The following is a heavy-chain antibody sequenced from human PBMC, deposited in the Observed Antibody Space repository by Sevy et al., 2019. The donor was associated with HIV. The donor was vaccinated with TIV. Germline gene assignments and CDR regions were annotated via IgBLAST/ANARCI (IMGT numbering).Heavy chain of an antibody. Sequence: ASVKVSCKASGYNFKNYGISWVRQAPGQGLEWVGWVSAYNGVTHYAQKMQGRVTMTTDTSTSTAYMELRSLTSDDTAVYYCSRAYFYESSGYGSLWGQGTLVTVSS. V-gene: IGHV1-18*01. J-gene: IGHJ4*02. D-gene: IGHD3-22*01. CDR3: SRAYFYESSGYGSL. CDR1: GYNFKNYG. CDR2: VSAYNGVT.